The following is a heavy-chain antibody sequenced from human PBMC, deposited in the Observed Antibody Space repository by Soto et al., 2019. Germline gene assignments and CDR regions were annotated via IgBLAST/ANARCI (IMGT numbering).Heavy chain of an antibody. CDR2: IYYSGRT. J-gene: IGHJ4*02. CDR3: ARMRGLGEISPYFDY. Sequence: QVQLQESGPGLVKPSETRSVTCSVSGGSISDYQWNWIRQPPGKGLEWIGYIYYSGRTNYNPSLTSRVTISLDTSTKQFSLRLRSVTAADTAVYYCARMRGLGEISPYFDYWCQGTLVTVSS. CDR1: GGSISDYQ. V-gene: IGHV4-59*01. D-gene: IGHD3-16*02.